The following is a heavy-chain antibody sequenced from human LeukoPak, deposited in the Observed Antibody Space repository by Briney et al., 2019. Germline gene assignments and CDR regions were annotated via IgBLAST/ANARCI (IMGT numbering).Heavy chain of an antibody. CDR3: AREADSDFRRGITTGGLDS. J-gene: IGHJ4*02. Sequence: SQTLSLTCAISGDRISNNMASWNWIRQSPSRGLEWLGRTYYRSQWYNDYAVSVKGRIIINADTSRNQFSLQLNSVTPEDTSVYYCAREADSDFRRGITTGGLDSWGQGTLVTVPS. CDR1: GDRISNNMAS. CDR2: TYYRSQWYN. D-gene: IGHD3-3*01. V-gene: IGHV6-1*01.